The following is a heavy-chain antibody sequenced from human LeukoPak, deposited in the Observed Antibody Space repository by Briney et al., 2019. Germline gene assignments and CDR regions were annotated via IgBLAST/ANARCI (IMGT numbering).Heavy chain of an antibody. Sequence: ASVKVSCKASGYNFVDYYLHWVRQAPGQGLEWMAWIDPYTGNTHYAQKFQGRITVTRDTSLSTTYMELNWLTSDDTALYYCAREYSASEHWGQGTLVTVSS. CDR1: GYNFVDYY. J-gene: IGHJ1*01. CDR2: IDPYTGNT. CDR3: AREYSASEH. V-gene: IGHV1-2*02. D-gene: IGHD5-12*01.